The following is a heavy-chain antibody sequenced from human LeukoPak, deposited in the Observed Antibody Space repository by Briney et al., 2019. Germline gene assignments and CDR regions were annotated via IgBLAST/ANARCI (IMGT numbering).Heavy chain of an antibody. CDR1: GFTFNNFA. J-gene: IGHJ4*02. D-gene: IGHD2-15*01. Sequence: GGSLRLSCAASGFTFNNFAMSWVRQAPGKGLEWVSAISGSGGSTYYADSVKGRFTISRDNSKNTLYLQMNSLRAEDTAVYYCECSGGSWCNYWGQGTLVTVSS. CDR2: ISGSGGST. V-gene: IGHV3-23*01. CDR3: ECSGGSWCNY.